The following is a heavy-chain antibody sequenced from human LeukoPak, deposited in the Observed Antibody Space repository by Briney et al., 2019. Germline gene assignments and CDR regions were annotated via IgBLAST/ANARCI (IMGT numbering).Heavy chain of an antibody. CDR1: GFTIIKHW. CDR2: INQGGSEK. V-gene: IGHV3-7*01. J-gene: IGHJ4*02. CDR3: VPHYFDSSGYYHGY. Sequence: GGSLRLSCAASGFTIIKHWMSWVRQAPGKGLEWVANINQGGSEKDYVDSVKGRFTISRDNAKNSLFLQMNSLRAEDTALYYCVPHYFDSSGYYHGYWGQGTLVTVSS. D-gene: IGHD3-22*01.